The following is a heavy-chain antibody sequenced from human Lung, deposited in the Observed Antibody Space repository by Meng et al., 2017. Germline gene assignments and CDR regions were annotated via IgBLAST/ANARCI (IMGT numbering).Heavy chain of an antibody. CDR3: ARGPTTMAHDFDY. D-gene: IGHD4-11*01. CDR2: INHSGST. J-gene: IGHJ4*02. Sequence: QVQLTQVGAVLVNASDTLSLTGVVSGGSFSDYYWSWIRQPPGKGLELIGEINHSGSTNYNPSLESRATISVDTSQNNLSLKLSSVTAADSAVYYCARGPTTMAHDFDYWGQGTLVTVSS. V-gene: IGHV4-34*01. CDR1: GGSFSDYY.